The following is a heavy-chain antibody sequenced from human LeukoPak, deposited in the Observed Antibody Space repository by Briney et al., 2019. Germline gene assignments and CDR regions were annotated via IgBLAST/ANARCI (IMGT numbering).Heavy chain of an antibody. D-gene: IGHD3-10*01. CDR3: AKDPRALVRGVKQNNWFDP. V-gene: IGHV1-69*13. Sequence: ASVKVSCKASGGTFISYAISWVRQAPGQGLEWMGGIIPIFGTANYAQKFQGRVTITADESTSTAYMELSSLRSDDTAVYYCAKDPRALVRGVKQNNWFDPWGQGTLVTVSS. CDR1: GGTFISYA. CDR2: IIPIFGTA. J-gene: IGHJ5*02.